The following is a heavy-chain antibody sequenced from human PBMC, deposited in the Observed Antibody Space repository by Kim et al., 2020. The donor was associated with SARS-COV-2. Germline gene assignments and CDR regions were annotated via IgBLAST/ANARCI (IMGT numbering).Heavy chain of an antibody. Sequence: GRFTISRDNAKNSLYLQMNSLRAEDTAVYYCAREDRYYDILTGYLEEFDYWGQGTLVTVSS. V-gene: IGHV3-11*06. J-gene: IGHJ4*02. D-gene: IGHD3-9*01. CDR3: AREDRYYDILTGYLEEFDY.